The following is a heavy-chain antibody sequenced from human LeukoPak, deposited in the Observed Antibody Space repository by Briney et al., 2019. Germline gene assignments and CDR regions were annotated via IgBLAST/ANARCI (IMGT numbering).Heavy chain of an antibody. D-gene: IGHD3-3*01. J-gene: IGHJ4*02. CDR3: ARDDTIFGVVTPVDY. CDR1: GYTFTSYD. CDR2: ISAYNGNT. V-gene: IGHV1-18*01. Sequence: ASVKVSCKASGYTFTSYDINWVRQATGQGLEWMGWISAYNGNTNYAQKLQGRVTMTTDTSTSTAYMELRSLRSDDTAVYYCARDDTIFGVVTPVDYWGQGTLVTVSS.